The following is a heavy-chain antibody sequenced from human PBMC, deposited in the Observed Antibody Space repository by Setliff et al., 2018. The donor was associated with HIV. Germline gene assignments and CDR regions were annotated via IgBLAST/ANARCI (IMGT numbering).Heavy chain of an antibody. V-gene: IGHV5-51*01. J-gene: IGHJ4*02. Sequence: PGESLKISCKGFGYSFTNYWIGWVRQMPGKGLEWMGIIYPADSHTSYRPSFQGHVTISADRSISTAYLQWSSLKASDTAIYYCARAVREKVFRFLEWPAYYDSWGQGTLVTVSS. D-gene: IGHD3-3*01. CDR2: IYPADSHT. CDR1: GYSFTNYW. CDR3: ARAVREKVFRFLEWPAYYDS.